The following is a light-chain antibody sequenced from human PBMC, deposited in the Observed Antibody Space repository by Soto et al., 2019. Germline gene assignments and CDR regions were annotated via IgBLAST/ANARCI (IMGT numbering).Light chain of an antibody. CDR1: QSLLHSNGYNY. CDR2: LGS. V-gene: IGKV2-28*01. CDR3: MQALQTPRYT. Sequence: DIVMTQSPLSLPVTPGEPASISCRSSQSLLHSNGYNYLDWYLQKHGESPQILIYLGSNRASGVPDRFSGSGSGTDFTLKISRVEADDVGVYYCMQALQTPRYTFGQGTKLEIK. J-gene: IGKJ2*01.